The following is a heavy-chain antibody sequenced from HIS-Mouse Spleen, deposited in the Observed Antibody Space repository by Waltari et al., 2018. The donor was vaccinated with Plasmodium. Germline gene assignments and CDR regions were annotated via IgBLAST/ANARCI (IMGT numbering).Heavy chain of an antibody. CDR2: INPNSGGT. Sequence: QVQLVQSGAEVKKPGASVKVSCKASGYTFTGYYMHWVRQAPGQGLEWMGWINPNSGGTNYAQKFQGRVTMTRDTSISTAYMELSRLRSDDTSVYYCARDHLRYYDILTGYYTHYYGMDVWGQGTTVTVSS. CDR1: GYTFTGYY. D-gene: IGHD3-9*01. CDR3: ARDHLRYYDILTGYYTHYYGMDV. V-gene: IGHV1-2*02. J-gene: IGHJ6*02.